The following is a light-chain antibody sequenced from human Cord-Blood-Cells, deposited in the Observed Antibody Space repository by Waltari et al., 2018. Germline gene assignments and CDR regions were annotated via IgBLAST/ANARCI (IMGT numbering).Light chain of an antibody. V-gene: IGLV3-21*03. J-gene: IGLJ2*01. CDR1: NIGSKS. CDR3: QVWDSSSDHPVV. Sequence: SYVLTQPPSVSVAPGKTARITCGGNNIGSKSVHWYQQKPGQAPVRVGYDDSDRPSGIPERFAGSNSGNTATLTISRVEAGDEADYYCQVWDSSSDHPVVFGGGTKLTVL. CDR2: DDS.